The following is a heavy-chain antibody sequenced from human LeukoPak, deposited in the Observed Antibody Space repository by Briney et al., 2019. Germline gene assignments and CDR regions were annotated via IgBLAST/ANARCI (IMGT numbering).Heavy chain of an antibody. CDR2: INPNSGGT. D-gene: IGHD1-26*01. CDR1: GYTFTGYY. V-gene: IGHV1-2*06. Sequence: ASVKVSCKASGYTFTGYYMHWVRQAPGQGLEWMGRINPNSGGTNYAQKFQGRVTMTRDTSISTAYMELSRLRSDDTAVYYCARGSVEGATIGLDYWGQGTLVTVSS. J-gene: IGHJ4*02. CDR3: ARGSVEGATIGLDY.